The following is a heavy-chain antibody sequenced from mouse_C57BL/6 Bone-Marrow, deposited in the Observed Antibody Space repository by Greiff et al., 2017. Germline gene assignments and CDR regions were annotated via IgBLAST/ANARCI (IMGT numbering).Heavy chain of an antibody. CDR2: ISTGGGST. CDR3: ARRRTCYSDWYFDV. Sequence: EVQRVESGGGLVQPGGSLKLSCAASGFTFSDYYMYWVRQTPEKRLEWVAYISTGGGSTYYPDTVKGRFTISRDNAKNTLYLQMSRLKSEDTAMYYCARRRTCYSDWYFDVWGTGTTVTVSS. D-gene: IGHD2-12*01. V-gene: IGHV5-12*01. CDR1: GFTFSDYY. J-gene: IGHJ1*03.